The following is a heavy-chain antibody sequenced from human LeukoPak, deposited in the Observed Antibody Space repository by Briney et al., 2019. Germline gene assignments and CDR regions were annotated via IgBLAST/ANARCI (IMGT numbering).Heavy chain of an antibody. D-gene: IGHD3-10*01. CDR3: ARIGGSGSYYNVEWFDP. CDR1: GGSISSHY. CDR2: IYYSGST. V-gene: IGHV4-59*11. Sequence: SETLSLTCTVSGGSISSHYWSWIRQPPGKGLEWIGYIYYSGSTNYNPSLKSRVTISVDTSKNQFSLKLSSVTAADTAVYHCARIGGSGSYYNVEWFDPWGQGTLVTVSS. J-gene: IGHJ5*02.